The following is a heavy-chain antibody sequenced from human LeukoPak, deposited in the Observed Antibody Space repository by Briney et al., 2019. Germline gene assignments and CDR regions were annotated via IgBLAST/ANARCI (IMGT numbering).Heavy chain of an antibody. CDR3: AKEQMAGAFDY. Sequence: PGRSLRLSCAASGFTFDDYAMHWVRQAPGEGMEWVSGISWNSGSIGYADSVKGRFTISRDNAKNSLYLQMNSLRAEDTALYYCAKEQMAGAFDYWGQGTLVTVSS. CDR1: GFTFDDYA. CDR2: ISWNSGSI. J-gene: IGHJ4*02. D-gene: IGHD6-19*01. V-gene: IGHV3-9*01.